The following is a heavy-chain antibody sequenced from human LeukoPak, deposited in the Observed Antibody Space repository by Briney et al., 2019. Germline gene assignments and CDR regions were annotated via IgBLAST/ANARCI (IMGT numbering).Heavy chain of an antibody. CDR1: GGTFSSYD. Sequence: GASVKVSCKASGGTFSSYDISWVRQAPGQGLEWMGGITPLFGVANYAQKFQGRVTISAVESKSTAYMELRSLRSEDTAVYYCARGWLAETTVVTPYNYWGQGTLVTVSP. CDR3: ARGWLAETTVVTPYNY. V-gene: IGHV1-69*13. D-gene: IGHD4-23*01. CDR2: ITPLFGVA. J-gene: IGHJ4*02.